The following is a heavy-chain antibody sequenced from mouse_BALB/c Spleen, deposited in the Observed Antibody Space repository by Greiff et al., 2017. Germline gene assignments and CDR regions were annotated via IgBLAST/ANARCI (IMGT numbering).Heavy chain of an antibody. CDR3: TRDCDRYDWFAY. D-gene: IGHD2-14*01. CDR1: GFTFSSYT. CDR2: ISSGGSYT. V-gene: IGHV5-6-4*01. Sequence: EVMLVESGGGLVKPGGSLKLSCAASGFTFSSYTMSWVRQTPEKRLEWVATISSGGSYTYYPDSVKGRFTISRDNAKNTLYLQMSSLKSEDTAMYYCTRDCDRYDWFAYWGQGTLVTVSA. J-gene: IGHJ3*01.